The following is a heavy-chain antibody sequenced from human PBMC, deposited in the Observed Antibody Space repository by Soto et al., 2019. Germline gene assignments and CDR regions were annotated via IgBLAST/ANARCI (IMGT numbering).Heavy chain of an antibody. Sequence: GASVKVSCKASGGTFSSYAISWVRQAPGQGLEWMGGIIPIFGTANYAQKFQGRVTITADESTSTAYMELSSLRSEDTAVYYCARGRGSSGHTNWFDPWGQGTLVTVSS. D-gene: IGHD6-19*01. CDR1: GGTFSSYA. V-gene: IGHV1-69*13. CDR3: ARGRGSSGHTNWFDP. J-gene: IGHJ5*02. CDR2: IIPIFGTA.